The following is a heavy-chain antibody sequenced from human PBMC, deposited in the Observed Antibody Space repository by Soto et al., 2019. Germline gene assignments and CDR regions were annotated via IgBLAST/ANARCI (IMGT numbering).Heavy chain of an antibody. CDR2: IIPIFGTA. Sequence: QVQLVQSGAEVKKPGSSVKVSCKASGGTFSSYAISWVRQAPGQGLEWMGGIIPIFGTADYAQQFQGRVTLTADESTSTAYMERCSLGSEDTASYYCASHYGGSGSSSSVACYYYVMDVRGQGTTVTVSS. CDR1: GGTFSSYA. V-gene: IGHV1-69*12. D-gene: IGHD3-10*01. J-gene: IGHJ6*02. CDR3: ASHYGGSGSSSSVACYYYVMDV.